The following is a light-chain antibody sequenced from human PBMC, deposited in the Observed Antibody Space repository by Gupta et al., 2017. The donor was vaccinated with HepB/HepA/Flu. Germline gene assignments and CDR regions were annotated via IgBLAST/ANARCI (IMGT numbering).Light chain of an antibody. Sequence: QSALTPPASVSGSPGQSIALSCTGTSRDIGRYNSVSWYQQHPGKAPKLLISDVTYRPSGISSRFSGSKSGNTASLTISGLQAEDEAHYFCSSYGALGIFGGGTMLTVL. CDR3: SSYGALGI. J-gene: IGLJ2*01. V-gene: IGLV2-14*03. CDR2: DVT. CDR1: SRDIGRYNS.